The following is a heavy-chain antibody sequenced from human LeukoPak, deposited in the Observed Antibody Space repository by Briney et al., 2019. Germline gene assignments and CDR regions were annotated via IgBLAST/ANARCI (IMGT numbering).Heavy chain of an antibody. CDR1: GFTLGNYA. CDR2: TSGSGGSS. V-gene: IGHV3-23*01. D-gene: IGHD2-2*01. CDR3: ARGPRVPSPTYYFEF. Sequence: GGSLRLSCAASGFTLGNYAMTWVRQAPGKGVEYVTSTSGSGGSSYYAASVQGRFTISRDNSRNTLYLQMNNLRIDDTAVYYCARGPRVPSPTYYFEFWGQGVLVTVSS. J-gene: IGHJ4*02.